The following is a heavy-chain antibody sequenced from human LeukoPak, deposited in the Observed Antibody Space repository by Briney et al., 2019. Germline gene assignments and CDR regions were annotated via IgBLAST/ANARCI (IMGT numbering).Heavy chain of an antibody. Sequence: PSETLSLTCTVSGGSISSYYWSWIRQPPGKRLEWIGHIYYSGSTNYNPSLKSRVTISVDTSKNQFSLRLRSVTAADTAVYYCAKYESGTMLDYWGQGILVTVFS. D-gene: IGHD6-13*01. CDR3: AKYESGTMLDY. CDR2: IYYSGST. V-gene: IGHV4-59*08. CDR1: GGSISSYY. J-gene: IGHJ4*02.